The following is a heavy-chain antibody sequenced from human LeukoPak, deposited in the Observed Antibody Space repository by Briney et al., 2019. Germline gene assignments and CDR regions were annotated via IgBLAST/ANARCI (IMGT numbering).Heavy chain of an antibody. Sequence: SETVSLTCAVYGGSFSGYYWSWIRQPPGKGLEWIGEINHSGSTNYNPSLKSRVTISVDTSKNQFSLKLSSVTAADTAVYYCAGDPWWGYFDYWGQGTLVTVSS. CDR2: INHSGST. V-gene: IGHV4-34*01. D-gene: IGHD2-8*02. CDR3: AGDPWWGYFDY. J-gene: IGHJ4*02. CDR1: GGSFSGYY.